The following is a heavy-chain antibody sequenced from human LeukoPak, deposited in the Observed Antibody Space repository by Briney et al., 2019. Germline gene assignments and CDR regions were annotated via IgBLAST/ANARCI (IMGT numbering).Heavy chain of an antibody. D-gene: IGHD3-10*01. Sequence: ASVKVSCKASGYTFTSYGISWVRQAPGQGLEWMGWISAYNGNTNYAQKLQGRVTMTTDTSTSTAYMELRSLRSDDTAVYYCARVPDYYGSGSYRPDYWGQGTLVTVSS. J-gene: IGHJ4*02. CDR3: ARVPDYYGSGSYRPDY. V-gene: IGHV1-18*01. CDR2: ISAYNGNT. CDR1: GYTFTSYG.